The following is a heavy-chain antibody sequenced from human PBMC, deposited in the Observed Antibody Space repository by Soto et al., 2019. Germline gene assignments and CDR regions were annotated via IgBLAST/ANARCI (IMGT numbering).Heavy chain of an antibody. CDR3: AREKGRLGYCTSTSCHGEFDY. J-gene: IGHJ4*02. V-gene: IGHV3-30-3*01. CDR1: GFTFNTHA. D-gene: IGHD2-2*01. Sequence: GGSLRLSCAASGFTFNTHAIHWVRQPPGKGLEWVAVISYDGSNKYFADSVKGRFTIFRDNSKSSLFLQMNSLRAEDTAVYYCAREKGRLGYCTSTSCHGEFDYWGQGTLVTVSS. CDR2: ISYDGSNK.